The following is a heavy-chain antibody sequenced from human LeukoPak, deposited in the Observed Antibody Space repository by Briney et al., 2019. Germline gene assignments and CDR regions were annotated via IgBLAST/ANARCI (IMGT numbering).Heavy chain of an antibody. CDR3: VRSAGTAASDY. D-gene: IGHD6-13*01. CDR2: IYPDDSDT. CDR1: GYSFTSYW. J-gene: IGHJ4*02. Sequence: GESLKISCKGSGYSFTSYWIGWVRQMPGKGLEWMGIIYPDDSDTRYSPPFQGQVTISADKSISTAYLQWSSLKASDTAMYYCVRSAGTAASDYWGQGTLVTVSS. V-gene: IGHV5-51*01.